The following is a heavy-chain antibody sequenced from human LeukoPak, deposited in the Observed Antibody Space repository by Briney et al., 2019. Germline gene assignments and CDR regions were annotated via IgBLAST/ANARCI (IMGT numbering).Heavy chain of an antibody. CDR3: ARDIAAAGPGDY. CDR1: GYTFTGYY. J-gene: IGHJ4*02. CDR2: INPNSGGT. V-gene: IGHV1-2*02. Sequence: ASVKVSCKASGYTFTGYYMHWVRQAPGQGLEWMGWINPNSGGTNYAQKFQGRVTMTRDTSISTAYMELSRLRSDDTAVYYCARDIAAAGPGDYWGQGTLVTVSS. D-gene: IGHD6-13*01.